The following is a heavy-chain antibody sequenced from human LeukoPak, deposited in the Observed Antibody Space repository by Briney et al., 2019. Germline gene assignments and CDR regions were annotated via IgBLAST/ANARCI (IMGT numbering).Heavy chain of an antibody. CDR1: GFTFSSYA. V-gene: IGHV3-23*01. CDR2: ISGGGGTT. Sequence: PGGSLRLSCAASGFTFSSYAMSWVRQAPGKGLEWVSHISGGGGTTYYADSVKGRFTISRDNSKNTLYLQMDSLRAEDTAVYYCAKAHNPWTQLWCSLDYWGQGTLVTVSS. J-gene: IGHJ4*02. D-gene: IGHD5-18*01. CDR3: AKAHNPWTQLWCSLDY.